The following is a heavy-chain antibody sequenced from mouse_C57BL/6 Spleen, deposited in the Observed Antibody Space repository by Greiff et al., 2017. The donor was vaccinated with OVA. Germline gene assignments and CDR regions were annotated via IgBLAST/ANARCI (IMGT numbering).Heavy chain of an antibody. Sequence: VKLMESGAELVRPGASVTLSCKASGYTFTDYEMHWVKQTPVHGLEWIGAIDPETGGTAYNQKFKGKAILTADKSSSTAYMELRSLTSEDSAVYYCTRSAQATSFFDYWGQGTTLTVSS. CDR3: TRSAQATSFFDY. J-gene: IGHJ2*01. CDR2: IDPETGGT. CDR1: GYTFTDYE. V-gene: IGHV1-15*01. D-gene: IGHD3-2*02.